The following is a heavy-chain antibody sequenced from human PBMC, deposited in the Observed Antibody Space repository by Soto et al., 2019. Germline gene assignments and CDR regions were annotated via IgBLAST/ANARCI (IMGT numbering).Heavy chain of an antibody. Sequence: QVQLVESGGGVVQPGRSLRLSCAASAFTLSKFAMHWVRQAPGKGLEWVAVTSKDGINTHYADSVKGRFTISRDNSKSTIYLQMNSLRTEDTALYYCARGNMDVWGQGTTVTVSS. CDR3: ARGNMDV. D-gene: IGHD1-1*01. CDR2: TSKDGINT. CDR1: AFTLSKFA. V-gene: IGHV3-30-3*01. J-gene: IGHJ6*02.